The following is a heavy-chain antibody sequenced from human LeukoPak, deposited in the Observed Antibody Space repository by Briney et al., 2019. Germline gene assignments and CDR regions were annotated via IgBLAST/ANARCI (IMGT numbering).Heavy chain of an antibody. CDR2: IYNSGST. Sequence: PSETLSLTCTVSGGSISTYSWNWIRQPPGKGLEWIGYIYNSGSTNYNPSLKSRVSISVDTSKNQFSLKPNSVTAADTAVYYCARVLMVVAATDAFAIWGQGTMVTVSS. V-gene: IGHV4-59*01. J-gene: IGHJ3*02. D-gene: IGHD2-15*01. CDR3: ARVLMVVAATDAFAI. CDR1: GGSISTYS.